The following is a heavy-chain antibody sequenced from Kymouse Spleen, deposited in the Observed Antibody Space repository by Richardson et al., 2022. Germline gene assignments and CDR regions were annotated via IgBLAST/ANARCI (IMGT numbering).Heavy chain of an antibody. D-gene: IGHD1-7*01. CDR3: ATRITGTTLFDY. V-gene: IGHV4-34*01. CDR2: INHSGST. J-gene: IGHJ4*02. Sequence: QVQLQQWGAGLLKPSETLSLTCAVYGGSFSGYYWSWIRQPPGKGLEWIGEINHSGSTNYNPSLKSRVTISVDTSKNQFSLKLSSVTAADTAVYYCATRITGTTLFDYWGQGTLVTVSS. CDR1: GGSFSGYY.